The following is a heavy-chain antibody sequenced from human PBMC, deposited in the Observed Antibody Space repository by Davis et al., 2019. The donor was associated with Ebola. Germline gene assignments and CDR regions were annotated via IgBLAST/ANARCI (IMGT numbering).Heavy chain of an antibody. CDR1: SGSITPYY. CDR2: IYYSGST. CDR3: ARRKDNYSGNDLDS. D-gene: IGHD4-23*01. Sequence: SETLSLTCIVSSGSITPYYWNCIRQPPGKGLEWIGSIYYSGSTNYNPSLKSRVTISVDTSKNQISLKLSSVTAADTAVYYCARRKDNYSGNDLDSWGQGTLVTVSS. V-gene: IGHV4-59*08. J-gene: IGHJ4*02.